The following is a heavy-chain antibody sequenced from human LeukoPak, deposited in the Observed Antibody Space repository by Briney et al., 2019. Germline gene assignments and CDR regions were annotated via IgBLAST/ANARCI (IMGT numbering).Heavy chain of an antibody. J-gene: IGHJ4*02. CDR1: EFTFSDYS. Sequence: GGSLRLSCAAPEFTFSDYSMNWVCQAPGKGLEWVSSISSSSTYIYYADSVKGRFTISRDNAKNSLYLQMNSLRAEDTAVYYCARDSGYDLDYWGQGTLVTVSS. V-gene: IGHV3-21*01. CDR2: ISSSSTYI. CDR3: ARDSGYDLDY. D-gene: IGHD5-12*01.